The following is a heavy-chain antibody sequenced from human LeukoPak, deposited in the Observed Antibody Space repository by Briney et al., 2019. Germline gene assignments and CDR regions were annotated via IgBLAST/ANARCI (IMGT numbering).Heavy chain of an antibody. Sequence: ASVKVSCKASGYTFTSYALHWVRQAPGQRPEWMGWINAGKGNTKYSQKFQGRVTITRDTSASTAYMEVSSLRSEDTAVCHCARTQGVYYGGNSGAFEIWGQGTVVTVSS. D-gene: IGHD4-23*01. CDR1: GYTFTSYA. CDR2: INAGKGNT. J-gene: IGHJ3*02. CDR3: ARTQGVYYGGNSGAFEI. V-gene: IGHV1-3*01.